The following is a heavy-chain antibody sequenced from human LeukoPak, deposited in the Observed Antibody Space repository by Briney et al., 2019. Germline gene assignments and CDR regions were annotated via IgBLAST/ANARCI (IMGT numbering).Heavy chain of an antibody. Sequence: ASVKVTCKASGYTFTSYYIHWVRRAPGQGLEWMGIINPSAGTTAYAQKFQGRVTLIRDTSTSTVYMELSSLRSEDTAVYYCARTSGAYSKYAFDIWGQGTMVTVSS. J-gene: IGHJ3*02. CDR3: ARTSGAYSKYAFDI. CDR1: GYTFTSYY. V-gene: IGHV1-46*01. CDR2: INPSAGTT. D-gene: IGHD4-11*01.